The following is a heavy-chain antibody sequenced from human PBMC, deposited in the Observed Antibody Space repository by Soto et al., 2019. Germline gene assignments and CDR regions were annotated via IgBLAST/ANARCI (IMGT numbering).Heavy chain of an antibody. Sequence: SETLSLTCTVSGVSINSYYWSWIRQPPGKGLEWIGYIYYSGSTNYNPSLKSRVTISVDTSKNQFSLKLSSVTAADTAVYYCARALLGYCSSTSCHYGMDVWGQGTTVT. V-gene: IGHV4-59*01. CDR3: ARALLGYCSSTSCHYGMDV. J-gene: IGHJ6*02. D-gene: IGHD2-2*01. CDR2: IYYSGST. CDR1: GVSINSYY.